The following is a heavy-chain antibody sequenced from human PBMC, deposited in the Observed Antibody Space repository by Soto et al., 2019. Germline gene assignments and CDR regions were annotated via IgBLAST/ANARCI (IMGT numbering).Heavy chain of an antibody. J-gene: IGHJ5*02. V-gene: IGHV3-49*03. Sequence: PGGSLRLSCTASGFTFGDYAMSWFRQAPGKGLEWVGFIRSKAYGGTTEYAASVKGRFTISRDDSKSIAYLQMNSLKTEDTAVYYCTRDPTISSGWYFHNWFDPWGQGTLVTVSS. CDR1: GFTFGDYA. D-gene: IGHD6-19*01. CDR2: IRSKAYGGTT. CDR3: TRDPTISSGWYFHNWFDP.